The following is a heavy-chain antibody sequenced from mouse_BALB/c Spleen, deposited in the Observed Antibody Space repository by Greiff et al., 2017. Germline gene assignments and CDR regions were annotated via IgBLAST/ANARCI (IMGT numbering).Heavy chain of an antibody. V-gene: IGHV5-12-2*01. CDR3: ARQGTTNYFDY. Sequence: EVKLMESGGGLVQPGGSLKLSCAASGFTFSSYTMSWVRQTPEKRLEWVAYISNGGGSTYYPDTVKGRFTISRDNAKNTLYLQMSSLKSEDTAMYYCARQGTTNYFDYWGQGTTLTVSS. D-gene: IGHD1-1*01. CDR2: ISNGGGST. J-gene: IGHJ2*01. CDR1: GFTFSSYT.